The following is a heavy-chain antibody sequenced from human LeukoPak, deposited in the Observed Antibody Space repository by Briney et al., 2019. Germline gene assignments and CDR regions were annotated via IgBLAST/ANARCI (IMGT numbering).Heavy chain of an antibody. Sequence: SQTLSLTCSVSGVSISSGYYYWNWIRQPAGKGLEWIGRIYPASGSSSYTASLQSRATILEDRSRNQFSLKLIAVTASDTALYYCARETAVHGGIEFWGQGIQVIVSS. CDR3: ARETAVHGGIEF. D-gene: IGHD3-10*01. CDR2: IYPASGSS. CDR1: GVSISSGYYY. V-gene: IGHV4-61*02. J-gene: IGHJ4*02.